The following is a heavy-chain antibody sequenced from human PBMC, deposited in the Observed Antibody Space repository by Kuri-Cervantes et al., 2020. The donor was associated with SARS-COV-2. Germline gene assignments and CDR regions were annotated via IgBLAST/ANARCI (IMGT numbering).Heavy chain of an antibody. D-gene: IGHD6-6*01. CDR2: MNPNSGGT. CDR3: VRESIAARLDAFDI. Sequence: ASVKVSCKASGYTFTSYDINWVRQATGQGLEWMGWMNPNSGGTNYAQKFQGRVTMTRDTSISTAYMELSRLRSDDTAVYYCVRESIAARLDAFDIWGQGTMVTVSS. J-gene: IGHJ3*02. V-gene: IGHV1-2*02. CDR1: GYTFTSYD.